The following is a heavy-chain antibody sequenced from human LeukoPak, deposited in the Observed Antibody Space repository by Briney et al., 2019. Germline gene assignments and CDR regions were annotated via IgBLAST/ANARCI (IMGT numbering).Heavy chain of an antibody. CDR2: IYWNDDK. Sequence: KGSGPTLVKPTQTLTLTCTFSGFSLSTSGVGVGWIRQPPGKALEWLALIYWNDDKRYSPSLKSRLTITKDTSKNQVVLTMTNMDPVDTATYHCAHNIAAAGNFDYWGQGTLVTVSS. CDR1: GFSLSTSGVG. D-gene: IGHD6-13*01. CDR3: AHNIAAAGNFDY. J-gene: IGHJ4*02. V-gene: IGHV2-5*01.